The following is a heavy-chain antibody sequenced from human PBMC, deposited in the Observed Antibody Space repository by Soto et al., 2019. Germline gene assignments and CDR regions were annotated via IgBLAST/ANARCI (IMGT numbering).Heavy chain of an antibody. CDR1: GYSFSGYW. J-gene: IGHJ6*02. CDR2: IYPDDSDS. D-gene: IGHD3-3*01. Sequence: RESLKVSCKGYGYSFSGYWIAWVRQMPGKGLEWMGIIYPDDSDSRYSPSFEGQVTISADKSISTAYLQWSSLKASDTAMYYCARTLYDLWSGFNSLSSGFQSFGSGMDFCCPGLSVSLSS. V-gene: IGHV5-51*01. CDR3: ARTLYDLWSGFNSLSSGFQSFGSGMDF.